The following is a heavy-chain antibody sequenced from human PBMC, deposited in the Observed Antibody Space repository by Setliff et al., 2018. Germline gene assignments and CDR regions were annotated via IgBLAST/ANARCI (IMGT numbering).Heavy chain of an antibody. CDR3: ARDGGGDSDAFDI. CDR1: GYTFRSYD. V-gene: IGHV1-2*06. Sequence: GASVKVSCKASGYTFRSYDIKWVRQATGQGLEWMGRINPSSGATIYAKKFQGRVTMTSDTSISTAYMELGRLRSDDTAVYFCARDGGGDSDAFDIWGQGTMVTVSS. CDR2: INPSSGAT. J-gene: IGHJ3*02. D-gene: IGHD3-16*01.